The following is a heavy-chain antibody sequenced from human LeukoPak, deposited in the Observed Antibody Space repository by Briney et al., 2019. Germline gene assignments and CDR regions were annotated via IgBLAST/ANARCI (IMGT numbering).Heavy chain of an antibody. CDR1: GGTFSSYA. CDR3: ARFYSVVVVAASQEGMDV. J-gene: IGHJ6*02. V-gene: IGHV1-69*04. CDR2: IIPILGIA. Sequence: SVKVSCKASGGTFSSYAISWVRQAPGQGLEWMGRIIPILGIANYAQKFQGRVTITADKSTSTAYMELSSLRSEDTAVYYCARFYSVVVVAASQEGMDVWGQGTTVTVSS. D-gene: IGHD2-15*01.